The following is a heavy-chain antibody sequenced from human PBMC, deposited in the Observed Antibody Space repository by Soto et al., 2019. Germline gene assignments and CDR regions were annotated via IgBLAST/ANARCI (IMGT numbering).Heavy chain of an antibody. V-gene: IGHV4-34*01. CDR1: GGSFSGYY. CDR3: ARTPAWGDDGDYAGYTEYFQH. Sequence: SETLSLTCAVYGGSFSGYYWSWIRQPPGKGLEWIGEIDHSGSTNYNPSLKSRVTISVDTSKNQFSLKLSSVTAADTAVYYCARTPAWGDDGDYAGYTEYFQHWGQGTLVTVSS. J-gene: IGHJ1*01. D-gene: IGHD4-17*01. CDR2: IDHSGST.